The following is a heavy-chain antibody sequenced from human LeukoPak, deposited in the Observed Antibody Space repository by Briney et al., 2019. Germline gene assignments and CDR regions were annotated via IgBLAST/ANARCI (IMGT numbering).Heavy chain of an antibody. Sequence: WASVKVSCKASGYTFTSYYMHWVRQAPGQGLEWMGIINPSGGGTSYAQKFQGRVTMTRDMSTSTVFMELSSLRSEDTAVYYCGSPRLGQNAFDIWGQGTMVTVSS. CDR1: GYTFTSYY. J-gene: IGHJ3*02. CDR3: GSPRLGQNAFDI. V-gene: IGHV1-46*01. D-gene: IGHD7-27*01. CDR2: INPSGGGT.